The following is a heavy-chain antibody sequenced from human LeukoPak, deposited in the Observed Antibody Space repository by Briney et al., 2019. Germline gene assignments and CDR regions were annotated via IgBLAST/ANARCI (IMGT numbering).Heavy chain of an antibody. D-gene: IGHD1-26*01. V-gene: IGHV3-21*01. J-gene: IGHJ1*01. CDR3: ARGTGATLYKVFQH. CDR1: GFTFSSYS. Sequence: GGSLGLSCAASGFTFSSYSMNWVRQAPGKGLEWVSSISSSSSYIYYADSVKGRFTISRDNAKNSLYLQMNSLRAEDTAVYYCARGTGATLYKVFQHWGQGTLVTVSS. CDR2: ISSSSSYI.